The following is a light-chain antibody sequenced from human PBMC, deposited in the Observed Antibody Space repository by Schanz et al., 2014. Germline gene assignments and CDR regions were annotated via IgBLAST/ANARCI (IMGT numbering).Light chain of an antibody. CDR2: GNT. CDR3: SSYAGTINWV. CDR1: SSIIGGTF. Sequence: QSVLTQPPSVSAAPGQKVTISCSGSSSIIGGTFVSWYQQLPGTAPKLLIYGNTNRPSGVPDRFSGSKSGNTASLTVSGLQAEDEAVYYCSSYAGTINWVFGGGTKVTVL. V-gene: IGLV1-40*01. J-gene: IGLJ3*02.